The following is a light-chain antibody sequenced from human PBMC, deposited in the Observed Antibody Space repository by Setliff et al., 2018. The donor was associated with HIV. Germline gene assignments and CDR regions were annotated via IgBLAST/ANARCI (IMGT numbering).Light chain of an antibody. CDR1: SSDIGNYNF. Sequence: QSALTQPPSASGSPGQSVTISCTGTSSDIGNYNFVSWYQQHPGKAPKLMIFDVSKRPSGVPDRFSGSKSGNTASLTVSGLQADDEADYYCSSYAGSDIYVFGTGT. CDR3: SSYAGSDIYV. J-gene: IGLJ1*01. CDR2: DVS. V-gene: IGLV2-8*01.